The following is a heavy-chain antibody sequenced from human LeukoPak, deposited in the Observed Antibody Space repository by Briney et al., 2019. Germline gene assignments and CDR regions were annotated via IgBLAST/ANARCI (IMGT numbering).Heavy chain of an antibody. CDR2: ISYDGSNK. CDR1: GFTFSIYG. Sequence: GSLRLSCAASGFTFSIYGMHWVRQAPGKGLEWVAVISYDGSNKYYADSVKGRFTISRDNSKNTLYLQMNSLRAEDTAVYYCAKDATMVRGVNEPFDPWGQGTLVTVSS. V-gene: IGHV3-30*18. D-gene: IGHD3-10*01. J-gene: IGHJ5*02. CDR3: AKDATMVRGVNEPFDP.